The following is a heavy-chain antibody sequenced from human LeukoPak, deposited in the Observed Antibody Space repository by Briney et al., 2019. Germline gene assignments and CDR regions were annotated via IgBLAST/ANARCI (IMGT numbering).Heavy chain of an antibody. J-gene: IGHJ4*02. Sequence: PGGSLRLSCAASGFTFSSYGMHWVRQAPGKGLEWVAVIWYDGSNKYYADSVKGRFTISRGNSKNTLYLQMNSLRAEDTAVYYCARDVSGWYGPDYWGQGTLVTVSS. CDR3: ARDVSGWYGPDY. V-gene: IGHV3-33*01. D-gene: IGHD6-19*01. CDR1: GFTFSSYG. CDR2: IWYDGSNK.